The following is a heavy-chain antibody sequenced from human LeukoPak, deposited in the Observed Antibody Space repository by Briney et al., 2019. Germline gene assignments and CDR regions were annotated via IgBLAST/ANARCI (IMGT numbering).Heavy chain of an antibody. CDR3: ARVTYNGYQHFDN. V-gene: IGHV4-39*07. CDR1: GGSISTSTYY. CDR2: IHHSGTT. J-gene: IGHJ4*02. Sequence: SETLSLTCTVSGGSISTSTYYWGWIRQPPGKGLEWIGEIHHSGTTHYHPSLKSRLTISVDTSKNQFSLKLNSVTAADTAVYYCARVTYNGYQHFDNWGQGTLVTVSS. D-gene: IGHD3-10*01.